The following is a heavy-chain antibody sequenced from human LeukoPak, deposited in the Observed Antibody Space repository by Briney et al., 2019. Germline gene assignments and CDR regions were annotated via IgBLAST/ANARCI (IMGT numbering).Heavy chain of an antibody. CDR1: GGSIRNYY. CDR3: ARHGSEGGATHLDY. Sequence: SETLSLTCTVSGGSIRNYYWSWIRQPPGKGLEWIGFTSYTGRTYYNPSLKSRVTMSVDVSKNQFSLNLSSVTAADTAVCYCARHGSEGGATHLDYWGQGALVTVSS. J-gene: IGHJ4*02. D-gene: IGHD1-26*01. V-gene: IGHV4-59*08. CDR2: TSYTGRT.